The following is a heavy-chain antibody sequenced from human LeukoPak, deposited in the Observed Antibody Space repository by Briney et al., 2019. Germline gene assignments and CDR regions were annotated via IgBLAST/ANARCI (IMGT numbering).Heavy chain of an antibody. J-gene: IGHJ1*01. D-gene: IGHD3-10*01. CDR2: INPNSGGT. V-gene: IGHV1-2*02. Sequence: ASVKVSCKASGYSFTGYYMHWVRQAPGQGLEWMGWINPNSGGTNYAQKFQGRVTMTRDTSISTAYMELSRLRSDDTAVYYCARVKEETSAKIPDYFQHWGQGTLVTVSS. CDR3: ARVKEETSAKIPDYFQH. CDR1: GYSFTGYY.